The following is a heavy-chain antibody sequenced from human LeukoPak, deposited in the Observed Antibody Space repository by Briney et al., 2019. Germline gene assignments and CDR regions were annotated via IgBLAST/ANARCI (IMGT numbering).Heavy chain of an antibody. J-gene: IGHJ4*02. Sequence: GGSLRLSCAAAGFTFSSYWMSWVPQAPGEGLEWVGNIKQDGSEKYYVDSVKGRFTISRDNGKNSLYMQMNSVRAEDTAVYYCARDGYSHPHGYWGQGTLVTVSS. CDR3: ARDGYSHPHGY. D-gene: IGHD5-18*01. V-gene: IGHV3-7*05. CDR1: GFTFSSYW. CDR2: IKQDGSEK.